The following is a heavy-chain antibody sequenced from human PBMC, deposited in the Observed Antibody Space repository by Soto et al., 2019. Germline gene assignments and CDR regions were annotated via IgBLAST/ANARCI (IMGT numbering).Heavy chain of an antibody. D-gene: IGHD6-19*01. CDR3: ARVDIIAVAGTDY. Sequence: GGSLRLSCAASGFTFSSYSMNWVRQAPGKGLEWVSSISSSSSYIYYADSVKGRFTISRDNAKNSLYLQMNSLRAEDTAVYYCARVDIIAVAGTDYWGQGTLVTVSS. J-gene: IGHJ4*02. CDR1: GFTFSSYS. V-gene: IGHV3-21*01. CDR2: ISSSSSYI.